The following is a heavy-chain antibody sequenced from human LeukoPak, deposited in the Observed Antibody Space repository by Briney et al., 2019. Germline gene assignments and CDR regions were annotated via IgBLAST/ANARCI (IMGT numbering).Heavy chain of an antibody. CDR1: GFTFSNYG. CDR3: AKYDNSGRAGGY. J-gene: IGHJ4*02. D-gene: IGHD3-22*01. V-gene: IGHV3-33*06. CDR2: IWYDGSSK. Sequence: GGSLRLSCAASGFTFSNYGMHWIRQAPDKGLEWVAVIWYDGSSKYYADSVKGRFTISRDNSRNTLYLQMNSLRAEDTAMYYCAKYDNSGRAGGYWGQGTLVTVSS.